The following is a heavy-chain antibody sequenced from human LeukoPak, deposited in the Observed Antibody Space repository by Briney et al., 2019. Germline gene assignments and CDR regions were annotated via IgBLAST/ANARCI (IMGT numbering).Heavy chain of an antibody. J-gene: IGHJ6*04. CDR1: GGSISSYY. V-gene: IGHV4-59*12. D-gene: IGHD5-18*01. CDR3: ATLYTVDV. Sequence: SETLSLTCTVSGGSISSYYWSWIRQPPGKGLEWIGHIYYTGSTNYNPSLKSRVTISVDTSKNRFSLKLSSVTAADTAVYYCATLYTVDVWGKGTTVTVSS. CDR2: IYYTGST.